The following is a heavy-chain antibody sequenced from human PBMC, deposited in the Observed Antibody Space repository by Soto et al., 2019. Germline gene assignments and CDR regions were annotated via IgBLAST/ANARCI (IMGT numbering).Heavy chain of an antibody. D-gene: IGHD6-19*01. CDR3: ARGTSGWDY. J-gene: IGHJ4*02. CDR2: IYSGGST. Sequence: VQLVESGGGLVQPGGSLRLSCAASGFTVSTNYMSWVRQAPGKGLEWVSGIYSGGSTYYADYVKGRITISRDNSKNTVYLQMNTLRAEDTAVYYCARGTSGWDYWGQGTPVTVSS. CDR1: GFTVSTNY. V-gene: IGHV3-66*01.